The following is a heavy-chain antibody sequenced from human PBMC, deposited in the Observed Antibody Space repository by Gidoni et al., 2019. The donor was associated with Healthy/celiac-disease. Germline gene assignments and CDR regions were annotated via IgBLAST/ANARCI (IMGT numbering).Heavy chain of an antibody. CDR3: AKDYYYYDSSGYPPS. Sequence: QVQLVESGGGVVQPGRSLRLSCAATGFPFSSYGMHWVRQAPGKGLEWVAVISYDGSNKYYADSVKGRFTISRDNSKNTLYLQMNSLRAEDTAVYYCAKDYYYYDSSGYPPSWGQGTLVTVSS. J-gene: IGHJ4*02. CDR1: GFPFSSYG. CDR2: ISYDGSNK. V-gene: IGHV3-30*18. D-gene: IGHD3-22*01.